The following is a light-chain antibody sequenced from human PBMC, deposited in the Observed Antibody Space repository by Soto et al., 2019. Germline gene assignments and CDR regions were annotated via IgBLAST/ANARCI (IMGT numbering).Light chain of an antibody. V-gene: IGKV1-5*01. Sequence: DIQMTQSPSTLSASLGDRVTITCRASQSIMSWLSCYQQKPGKAPKLLIYDASSLESGVTSRFSGSGSGTEFTLTISSLQPDDFATYYCQQYNSYWTFGQGTKVDI. J-gene: IGKJ1*01. CDR1: QSIMSW. CDR2: DAS. CDR3: QQYNSYWT.